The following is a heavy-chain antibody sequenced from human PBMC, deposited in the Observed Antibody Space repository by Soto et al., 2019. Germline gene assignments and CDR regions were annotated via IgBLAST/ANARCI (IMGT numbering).Heavy chain of an antibody. V-gene: IGHV4-30-2*06. CDR2: IGHLETS. J-gene: IGHJ4*02. CDR1: GVVMPCGGDS. Sequence: PAETLSLTCRVSGVVMPCGGDSWGWIRQSPEKGLGWLRYIGHLETSYFNPSFKSGLSLSIDRAWFRCFRRLRCMTAADETGEYCSRGGGYGSFDFWGQGNQVTVFS. D-gene: IGHD2-21*02. CDR3: SRGGGYGSFDF.